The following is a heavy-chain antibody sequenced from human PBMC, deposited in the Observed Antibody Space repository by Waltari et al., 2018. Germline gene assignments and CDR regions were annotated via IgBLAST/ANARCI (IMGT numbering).Heavy chain of an antibody. Sequence: QEHLVQSGDEVKKPGXSVRVSCKASADTFNXSTLXWVRQAPGQGLEWRGNSIPVLNLPXYAQRFQGXVTFXADXSSTTXYXELVTLTSXXTAVXFCARSGGAXXQHRSDSXGQGTLVTVXS. D-gene: IGHD3-16*02. CDR3: ARSGGAXXQHRSDS. J-gene: IGHJ4*02. V-gene: IGHV1-69*02. CDR2: SIPVLNLP. CDR1: ADTFNXST.